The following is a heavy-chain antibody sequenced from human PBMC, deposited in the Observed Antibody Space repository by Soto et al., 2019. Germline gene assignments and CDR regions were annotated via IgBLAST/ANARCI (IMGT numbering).Heavy chain of an antibody. D-gene: IGHD6-13*01. CDR3: ARKSSWVSWLDP. V-gene: IGHV3-74*01. Sequence: GGSLRLSCAASGLTFSSNWMHWVRQAPGKGLVWVSRINSDGSSTSYADSVKGRFTISRDNAKNTLYLQMNSLRAEDTAVYYCARKSSWVSWLDPWGQGTLVTVSS. CDR1: GLTFSSNW. J-gene: IGHJ5*02. CDR2: INSDGSST.